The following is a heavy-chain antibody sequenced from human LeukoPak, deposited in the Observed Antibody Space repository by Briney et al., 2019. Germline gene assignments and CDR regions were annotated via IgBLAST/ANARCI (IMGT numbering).Heavy chain of an antibody. D-gene: IGHD6-13*01. V-gene: IGHV3-9*01. CDR2: ILRNSGSI. CDR1: GFTFDDYA. Sequence: SGGSLRLSCAASGFTFDDYAMHWVRQGPGTGLDRVSGILRNSGSIGYADSAKGRFTISRDDAKNSLYLQMNSLRAEDTALYYCVKDGGRDTAAAYYWGQGTLVSVPS. J-gene: IGHJ4*02. CDR3: VKDGGRDTAAAYY.